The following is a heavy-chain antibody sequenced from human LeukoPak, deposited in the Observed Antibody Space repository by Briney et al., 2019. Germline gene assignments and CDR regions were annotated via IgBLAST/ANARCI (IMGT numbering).Heavy chain of an antibody. J-gene: IGHJ3*01. CDR3: AKDLGRYYDSSGFAF. CDR1: GFSFEDYA. CDR2: ISWRSGSR. D-gene: IGHD3-22*01. Sequence: GRSLRLSCVASGFSFEDYAMHWLRQAPGKGLEWVSGISWRSGSRGYGDSVKGRFTISRDNAKNSLFLQMNSLRPEDTAVYYCAKDLGRYYDSSGFAFWGQGTMVTVSS. V-gene: IGHV3-9*01.